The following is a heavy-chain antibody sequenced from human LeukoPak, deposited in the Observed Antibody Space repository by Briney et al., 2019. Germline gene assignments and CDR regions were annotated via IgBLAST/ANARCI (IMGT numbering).Heavy chain of an antibody. V-gene: IGHV4-59*08. Sequence: SETLSLTCTVSGGSISSYYWSWIRQPPGKGLEWIGYIYYSGSTNYNSSLKSRVTISVDTSKNQFSLKLSSVTAADTAVYYCASGSRGHNWFDPWGQGTLVTVSS. CDR2: IYYSGST. J-gene: IGHJ5*02. CDR1: GGSISSYY. D-gene: IGHD1-26*01. CDR3: ASGSRGHNWFDP.